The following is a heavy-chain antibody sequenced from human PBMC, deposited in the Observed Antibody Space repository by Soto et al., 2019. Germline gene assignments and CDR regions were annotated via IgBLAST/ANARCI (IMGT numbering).Heavy chain of an antibody. Sequence: PSETLSLTCTVSGGSISSYYWSWIRQPPGKGLEWIGYIYYSGRTNYKPSLKSRVTISVDTSKNQFSLKMSSVTAADTAVYYGARGNCVSYFDYWGQETLVTVSS. V-gene: IGHV4-59*01. CDR2: IYYSGRT. CDR3: ARGNCVSYFDY. CDR1: GGSISSYY. D-gene: IGHD1-7*01. J-gene: IGHJ4*02.